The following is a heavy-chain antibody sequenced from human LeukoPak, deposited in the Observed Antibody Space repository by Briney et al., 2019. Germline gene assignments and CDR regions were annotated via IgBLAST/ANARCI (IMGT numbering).Heavy chain of an antibody. Sequence: PGGSLRLSCAASGFTFSDYYMSWVRQAPGKGLEWVGFIRSRAYGATTEYAASVKGRFTISRDDSKSNAYLQMDSLKTEDTAVYYCSRADYYGSGSPISLDVWGKGTTVTVS. CDR1: GFTFSDYY. CDR3: SRADYYGSGSPISLDV. J-gene: IGHJ6*03. D-gene: IGHD3-10*01. CDR2: IRSRAYGATT. V-gene: IGHV3-49*04.